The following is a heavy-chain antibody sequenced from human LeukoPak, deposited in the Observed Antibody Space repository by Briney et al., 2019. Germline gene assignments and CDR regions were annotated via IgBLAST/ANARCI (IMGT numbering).Heavy chain of an antibody. V-gene: IGHV3-48*01. D-gene: IGHD3-9*01. CDR3: AREEDDILTGPGLDAFDI. J-gene: IGHJ3*02. CDR1: GFTFSSYS. Sequence: GGSLRLSCAASGFTFSSYSMNWVRQAPGKGLEWVSYISSSSSTIYYADSVKGRFTISRDNAKNSLYLQMNSLRAEDTAVYYCAREEDDILTGPGLDAFDIWGQGTMVTVSS. CDR2: ISSSSSTI.